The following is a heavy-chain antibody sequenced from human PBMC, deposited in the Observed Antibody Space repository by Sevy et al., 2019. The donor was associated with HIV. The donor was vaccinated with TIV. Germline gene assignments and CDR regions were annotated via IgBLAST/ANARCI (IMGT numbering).Heavy chain of an antibody. CDR2: TRGSSPYV. D-gene: IGHD2-8*01. CDR3: ARDRDCTSTSCYHWFDP. V-gene: IGHV3-11*06. J-gene: IGHJ5*02. CDR1: GFTFSDYY. Sequence: GGSLRLSCSASGFTFSDYYMAWIRQAPGKGLEWLAYTRGSSPYVKYADSVKGRFTISRDNAKNSLFLQMDSLRVEDTDIYYCARDRDCTSTSCYHWFDPWGQGTLVTVSS.